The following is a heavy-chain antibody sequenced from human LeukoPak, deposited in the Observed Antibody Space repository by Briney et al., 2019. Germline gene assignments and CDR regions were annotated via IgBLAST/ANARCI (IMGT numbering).Heavy chain of an antibody. CDR2: INHSGST. CDR1: GGSFSGYY. D-gene: IGHD3-16*01. CDR3: ARVITVRGVIFDY. J-gene: IGHJ4*02. Sequence: SETLSLTCAVYGGSFSGYYWSWIRQPPGKGLEWIGEINHSGSTNYNPPLKSRVTISVDTSKNQFSLKLSSVTAADTAVYYCARVITVRGVIFDYWGQGTLVTVSS. V-gene: IGHV4-34*01.